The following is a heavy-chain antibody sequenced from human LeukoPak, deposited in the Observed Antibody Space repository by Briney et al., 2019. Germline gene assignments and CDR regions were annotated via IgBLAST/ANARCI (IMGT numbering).Heavy chain of an antibody. CDR2: IYYSGST. CDR3: ARDRAWRFGELHAFDI. CDR1: GGSFSDYS. J-gene: IGHJ3*02. Sequence: SETLSLTCAVYGGSFSDYSWSWIRQPPGKGLEWIGYIYYSGSTNYNPSLKSRVTISVDTSKNQFSLKLSSVTAADTAVYYCARDRAWRFGELHAFDIWGQGTMVTVSS. V-gene: IGHV4-59*01. D-gene: IGHD3-16*01.